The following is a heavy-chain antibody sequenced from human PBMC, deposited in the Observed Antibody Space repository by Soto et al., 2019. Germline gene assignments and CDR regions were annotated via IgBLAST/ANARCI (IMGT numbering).Heavy chain of an antibody. CDR2: RNPNSGNT. J-gene: IGHJ4*02. D-gene: IGHD4-17*01. CDR3: ARDDYGDYGY. Sequence: QVQLVQSGAEVKKPGASVKVSCKASGYTFPSYDINWVRQATGQGLGWMGWRNPNSGNTGYAQKFQGRVTMNRNTSIRTAYMELSSLRSEDTAVYYFARDDYGDYGYWGQGTLVTVSS. CDR1: GYTFPSYD. V-gene: IGHV1-8*01.